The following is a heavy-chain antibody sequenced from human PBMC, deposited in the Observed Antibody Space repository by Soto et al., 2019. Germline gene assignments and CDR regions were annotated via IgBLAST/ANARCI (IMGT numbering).Heavy chain of an antibody. J-gene: IGHJ5*02. D-gene: IGHD6-19*01. V-gene: IGHV4-59*01. CDR1: GGSISSYY. CDR2: IYYSGST. CDR3: ARGPRKQWLVPETEWVSWFDP. Sequence: KPSETLSLTCTVSGGSISSYYWSWIRQPPGKGLEWIGYIYYSGSTNYNPSLKSRVTISVDTSKNQFSLKLSSVTAADTAVYYCARGPRKQWLVPETEWVSWFDPWGQGTLVTVSS.